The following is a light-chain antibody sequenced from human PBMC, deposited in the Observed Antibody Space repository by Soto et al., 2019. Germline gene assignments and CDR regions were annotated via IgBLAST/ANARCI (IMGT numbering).Light chain of an antibody. V-gene: IGKV1-39*01. CDR1: ESIARQ. J-gene: IGKJ5*01. Sequence: DIQMTQSPSSLSASVGDRVTITCRASESIARQLNWYQQKPGNAPKLLIYAASSLQNGVTERFSGRGSGTAFTLTISNLQPEDFATYYCQQTYSTLSITVGLGTRLEIK. CDR3: QQTYSTLSIT. CDR2: AAS.